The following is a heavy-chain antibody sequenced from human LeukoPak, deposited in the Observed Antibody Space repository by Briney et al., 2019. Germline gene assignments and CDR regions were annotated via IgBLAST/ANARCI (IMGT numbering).Heavy chain of an antibody. J-gene: IGHJ4*02. D-gene: IGHD5-12*01. CDR2: ISYDGNNK. V-gene: IGHV3-30*18. CDR1: GFTFSNYG. Sequence: GGSLRLSCAASGFTFSNYGMHWVRQAPGKGLEWVAVISYDGNNKYYPDSVRGRFTISRDNSKNTLYLQMNSLRAEDTAVYYCAKDLRLYSGYGNFDYWGQGTLVTVSS. CDR3: AKDLRLYSGYGNFDY.